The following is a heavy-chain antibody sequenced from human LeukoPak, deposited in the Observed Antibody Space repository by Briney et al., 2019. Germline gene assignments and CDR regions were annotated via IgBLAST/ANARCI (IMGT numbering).Heavy chain of an antibody. CDR3: AGDPDYYDSSGQMGFDY. V-gene: IGHV3-21*01. CDR1: GFTFSSYN. Sequence: PGGSLRLSCAASGFTFSSYNMNWVRQAPGKGLEWVSSISSTSSSIYYADSVKGRFTISRDNAKNSLYLQMNSLRAEDTAVYYCAGDPDYYDSSGQMGFDYWGQGTLVTVSS. J-gene: IGHJ4*02. CDR2: ISSTSSSI. D-gene: IGHD3-22*01.